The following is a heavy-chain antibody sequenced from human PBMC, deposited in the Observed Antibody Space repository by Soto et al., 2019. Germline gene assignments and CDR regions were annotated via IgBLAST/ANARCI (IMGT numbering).Heavy chain of an antibody. CDR2: ISAYNDHT. V-gene: IGHV1-18*01. CDR3: ARGTYFDY. D-gene: IGHD1-1*01. Sequence: GASVKVSCKASGYTFSNFAMHWVRQAPGQGLEWVGWISAYNDHTNYAQKFQGRVTMTTDTSTSTAYMELRSLRSDDTAVYYCARGTYFDYWGQGTLVTVSS. J-gene: IGHJ4*02. CDR1: GYTFSNFA.